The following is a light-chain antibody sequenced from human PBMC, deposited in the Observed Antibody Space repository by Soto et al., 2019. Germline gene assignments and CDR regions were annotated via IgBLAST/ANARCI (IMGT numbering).Light chain of an antibody. J-gene: IGKJ1*01. CDR3: QQYNDYSSWT. CDR2: DAS. Sequence: DIQMTQSPSTLSASVGDRVTITCRASQSISKWLVWYQQKPGKAPKLLIFDASVLKSGVPSRFSGSVFGTEFTLSISSLQPDDFATYYCQQYNDYSSWTFGQGTRVEVK. V-gene: IGKV1-5*01. CDR1: QSISKW.